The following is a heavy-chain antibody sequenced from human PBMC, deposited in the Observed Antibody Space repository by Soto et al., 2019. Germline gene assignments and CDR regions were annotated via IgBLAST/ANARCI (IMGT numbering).Heavy chain of an antibody. CDR2: ISGFDGDR. D-gene: IGHD3-16*01. J-gene: IGHJ5*02. CDR3: ARDYDRWGEDGFDP. Sequence: QVHLVQSGGEMKKLGASVKVSCKASGYTFTDFGISWVRQAPGQGLEWMGWISGFDGDRNYAQKFQGRVTLTTDTSAPTAYMELRSLTSDDAAIYYCARDYDRWGEDGFDPWGQGTLVTVSS. V-gene: IGHV1-18*01. CDR1: GYTFTDFG.